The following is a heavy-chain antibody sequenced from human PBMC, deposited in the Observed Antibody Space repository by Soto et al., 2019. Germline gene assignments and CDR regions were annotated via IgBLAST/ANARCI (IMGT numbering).Heavy chain of an antibody. CDR1: GYTFNGYY. Sequence: GASVKVSCKASGYTFNGYYMHWVRQAPGQGREWMGWINPNSGGTNYAQKSQGRVTMTRETSIRTAYMELSRLRSDDTAVYYCARTRASVYSSSWYERNEFDYGGQGTIVTVS. CDR2: INPNSGGT. V-gene: IGHV1-2*02. D-gene: IGHD6-13*01. CDR3: ARTRASVYSSSWYERNEFDY. J-gene: IGHJ4*02.